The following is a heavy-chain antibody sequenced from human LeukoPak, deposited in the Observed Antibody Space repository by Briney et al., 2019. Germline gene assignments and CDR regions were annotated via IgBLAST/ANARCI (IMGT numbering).Heavy chain of an antibody. Sequence: ISRDHAKNTLFLQMNSLRAEDTAVYYCARDYYGSGWYGDYWGQGTLVTVSS. J-gene: IGHJ4*02. D-gene: IGHD6-19*01. V-gene: IGHV3-7*04. CDR3: ARDYYGSGWYGDY.